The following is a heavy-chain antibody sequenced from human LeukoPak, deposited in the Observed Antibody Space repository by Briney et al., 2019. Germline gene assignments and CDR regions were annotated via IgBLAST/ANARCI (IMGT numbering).Heavy chain of an antibody. D-gene: IGHD3-22*01. Sequence: SETLSLTCTVSGGSISGYYWSWIRQPPGKGLEWIGYIYYSGSTYYNPSLKSRATISVDTSKIQFSLKLSSVTAADTAVYYCARGKTESSGYPGPSFDYWGQGTLVTVSS. CDR3: ARGKTESSGYPGPSFDY. CDR2: IYYSGST. J-gene: IGHJ4*02. CDR1: GGSISGYY. V-gene: IGHV4-59*12.